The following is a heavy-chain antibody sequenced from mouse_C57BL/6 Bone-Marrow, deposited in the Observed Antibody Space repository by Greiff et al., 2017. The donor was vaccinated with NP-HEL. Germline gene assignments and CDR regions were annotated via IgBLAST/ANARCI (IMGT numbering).Heavy chain of an antibody. Sequence: EVMLVESGEGLVKPGGSLKLSCAASGFTFSSYAMSWVRQTPEKRLEWVAYICSGGDYIYYADTVKGRFTISSDKARNTLYLQMSSLKSEYTAMYYCTRANYDYDEWFAYWGQGTLVTVSA. V-gene: IGHV5-9-1*02. CDR1: GFTFSSYA. CDR2: ICSGGDYI. CDR3: TRANYDYDEWFAY. J-gene: IGHJ3*01. D-gene: IGHD2-4*01.